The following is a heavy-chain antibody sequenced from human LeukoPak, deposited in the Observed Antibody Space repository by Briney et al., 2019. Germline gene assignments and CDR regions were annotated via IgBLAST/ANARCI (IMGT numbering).Heavy chain of an antibody. D-gene: IGHD6-19*01. V-gene: IGHV4-4*07. CDR1: GGSISSYY. CDR3: ARDLSSGTSDWFDP. J-gene: IGHJ5*02. Sequence: PSETLSLTCTVSGGSISSYYWSWFRQPAGQGLEWIGRLYTNGSTKYNPSLKSRVTMSVDTSKNQFSLKLSSVTAADTAVYYCARDLSSGTSDWFDPWGQGTLVTVSS. CDR2: LYTNGST.